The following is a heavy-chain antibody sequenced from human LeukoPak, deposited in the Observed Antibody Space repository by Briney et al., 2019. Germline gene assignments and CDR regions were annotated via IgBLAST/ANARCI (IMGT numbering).Heavy chain of an antibody. D-gene: IGHD6-19*01. CDR3: ATGGSQYSGAWFDY. V-gene: IGHV3-48*02. Sequence: GGSPRLSCAASGITFSTYAMNWVRQAPGKGPEWLSYMSSSSGTIYYADSVKGRFTISRDNAKNSLYLQMTSLRDEDTAVYYCATGGSQYSGAWFDYWGQGTLVTASS. J-gene: IGHJ5*01. CDR1: GITFSTYA. CDR2: MSSSSGTI.